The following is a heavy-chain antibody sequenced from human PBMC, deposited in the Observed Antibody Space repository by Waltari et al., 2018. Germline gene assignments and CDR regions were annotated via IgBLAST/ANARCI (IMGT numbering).Heavy chain of an antibody. V-gene: IGHV3-48*04. J-gene: IGHJ4*02. D-gene: IGHD3-22*01. CDR2: ISSSSSTI. CDR3: AGGGDYYGY. Sequence: EVQLVESGGGLVQPGGSMRLSCAASAFTFSSYSMNWVRQAPGKGLEWVSYISSSSSTIYYADSVKGRFTISRDNAKNSLYLQMNSLRAEDTAVYYCAGGGDYYGYWGQGTLVTVSS. CDR1: AFTFSSYS.